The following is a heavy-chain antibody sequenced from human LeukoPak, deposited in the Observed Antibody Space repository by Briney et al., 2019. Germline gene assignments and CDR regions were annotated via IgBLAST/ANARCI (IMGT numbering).Heavy chain of an antibody. V-gene: IGHV3-23*01. Sequence: QPGGSLRLSCAASGFTFNTNAMSWVRQAPGKGLEWVSAISGRTGGTYYADSVKGRFTISRDNSKSTLYLQMDSLRAEDTAGYYCAKCGNSGCHLIDYWGQGTLVSVSS. CDR1: GFTFNTNA. D-gene: IGHD5-12*01. J-gene: IGHJ4*02. CDR2: ISGRTGGT. CDR3: AKCGNSGCHLIDY.